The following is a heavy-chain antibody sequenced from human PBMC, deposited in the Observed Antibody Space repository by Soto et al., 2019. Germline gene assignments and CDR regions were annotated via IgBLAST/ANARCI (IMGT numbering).Heavy chain of an antibody. CDR3: ARVGARVVAANWFDP. V-gene: IGHV1-46*03. CDR1: GYTFTSHY. CDR2: INPSGGST. J-gene: IGHJ5*02. Sequence: QVQLVQSGAEVKKPGASVKVSCKASGYTFTSHYMHWVRQAPGQGLEWMGIINPSGGSTSYAQKFQGRVTMTRDTSTSTVYMELSSLRSEDTTVYYCARVGARVVAANWFDPWGQGTLVTVSS. D-gene: IGHD2-15*01.